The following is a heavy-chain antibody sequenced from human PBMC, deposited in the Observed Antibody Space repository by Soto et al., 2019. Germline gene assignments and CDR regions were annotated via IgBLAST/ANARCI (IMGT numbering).Heavy chain of an antibody. V-gene: IGHV4-39*01. CDR3: ARQSPDYLGSVGWFDP. Sequence: LSLTCTVSGGSISSSSYYWVWIRQPPGKGLEWIGSIYYSGTTYYNPSPKSRVTISVDTSKNQFSLKLRSVTAADTAVYYCARQSPDYLGSVGWFDPWGQGTLVTVSS. J-gene: IGHJ5*02. CDR2: IYYSGTT. D-gene: IGHD1-26*01. CDR1: GGSISSSSYY.